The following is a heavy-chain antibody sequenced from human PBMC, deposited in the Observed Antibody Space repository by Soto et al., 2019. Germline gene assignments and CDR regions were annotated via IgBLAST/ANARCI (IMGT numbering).Heavy chain of an antibody. D-gene: IGHD2-8*01. CDR1: GFTFSSYW. CDR3: AREYCTNGVCFPTYYYYGMDV. CDR2: IKQDGSEK. J-gene: IGHJ6*02. V-gene: IGHV3-7*01. Sequence: GESLKISCAASGFTFSSYWMSWVRQAPGKGLEWVANIKQDGSEKYYVDSVKGRFTISRDNAKNSLYLQMNSLRAEDTSVYYCAREYCTNGVCFPTYYYYGMDVWGQGTTVTVSS.